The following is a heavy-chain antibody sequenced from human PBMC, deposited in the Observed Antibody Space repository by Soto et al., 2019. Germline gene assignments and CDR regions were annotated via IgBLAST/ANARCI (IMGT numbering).Heavy chain of an antibody. D-gene: IGHD3-3*01. CDR3: ARGPYPAYYDFWSGYLSSSDY. V-gene: IGHV4-34*01. J-gene: IGHJ4*02. Sequence: PSETLSLTCAVYGGSFSGYYWSWIRQPPGKGLEWIGEINHSGSTNYNPSLKSRVTISVDTSKNQFSLKLSSVTAADTAVYYCARGPYPAYYDFWSGYLSSSDYWGQGTLVTVSS. CDR1: GGSFSGYY. CDR2: INHSGST.